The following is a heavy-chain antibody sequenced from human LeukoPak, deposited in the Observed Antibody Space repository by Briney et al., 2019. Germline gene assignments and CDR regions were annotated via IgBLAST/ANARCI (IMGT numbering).Heavy chain of an antibody. CDR1: GYTFTSYA. V-gene: IGHV1-3*01. J-gene: IGHJ3*02. CDR3: ARATHRAGDAFDI. D-gene: IGHD3-10*01. CDR2: INAGNGNT. Sequence: GASVKVSCKASGYTFTSYAMHWVRQAPGQRLEWMGWINAGNGNTKYSQEFQGRVTMTTDTSTSTAYMEMRSLRSDDTAVYYCARATHRAGDAFDIWGQGTMVTVSS.